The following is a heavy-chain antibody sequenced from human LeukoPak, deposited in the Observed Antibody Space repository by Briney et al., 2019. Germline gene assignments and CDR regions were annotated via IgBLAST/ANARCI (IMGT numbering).Heavy chain of an antibody. V-gene: IGHV3-23*01. CDR3: ARDRPSSSSGVYYYGMDV. CDR1: RFTFSSYA. D-gene: IGHD6-6*01. J-gene: IGHJ6*02. CDR2: ISGSGGST. Sequence: GGSLRLSCAASRFTFSSYAMSWVRQAPGKGLEWVSAISGSGGSTYYADSVKGRFTISRDNSKNTLYLQMNSLRAEDTAVYYCARDRPSSSSGVYYYGMDVWGQGTTVTVSS.